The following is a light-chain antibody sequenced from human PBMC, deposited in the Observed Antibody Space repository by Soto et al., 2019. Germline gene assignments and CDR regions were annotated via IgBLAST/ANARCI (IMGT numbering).Light chain of an antibody. CDR2: GAF. J-gene: IGKJ5*01. V-gene: IGKV3-15*01. CDR1: QSVSSN. CDR3: QQYNQWPIT. Sequence: EIMMTQSPATLSVSPGERATLSCRASQSVSSNLAWYQQKPGQAPRLLIHGAFTRATGIPARFSGSGSGTEFTLTISSLQSEDFAVFYCQQYNQWPITFGQGTRLEIK.